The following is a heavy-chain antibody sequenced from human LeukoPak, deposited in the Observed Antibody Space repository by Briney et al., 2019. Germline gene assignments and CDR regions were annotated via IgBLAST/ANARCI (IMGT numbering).Heavy chain of an antibody. J-gene: IGHJ6*02. D-gene: IGHD2-2*01. V-gene: IGHV3-30*02. CDR1: RFTFSSYG. CDR2: IRYDGSNK. CDR3: AKDLEYCSSTSCYDYYYGMDV. Sequence: GGSLILTCAASRFTFSSYGMHWVRQAPGKGLEWVAFIRYDGSNKYYADSVKGRFTISRDNSKNTLYLQMNSLRAEDTAVYYCAKDLEYCSSTSCYDYYYGMDVWGQGTTVTVSS.